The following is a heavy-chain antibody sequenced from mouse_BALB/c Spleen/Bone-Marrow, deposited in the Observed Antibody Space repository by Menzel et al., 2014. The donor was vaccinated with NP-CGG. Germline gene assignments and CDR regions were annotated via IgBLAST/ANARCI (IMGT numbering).Heavy chain of an antibody. D-gene: IGHD1-1*01. CDR3: TRDPSYYGSSYAMDY. V-gene: IGHV5-6-4*01. J-gene: IGHJ4*01. CDR1: GFTFSSYT. Sequence: EVKVVESGGGLVKPGGSLKLSCAASGFTFSSYTMSWVRQTPEKRLEWVATISSGGSYTYYPDSVKGRFTISRDNAKNTLYLQMSSLKSEDTAMYYCTRDPSYYGSSYAMDYWGQGTSVTVSS. CDR2: ISSGGSYT.